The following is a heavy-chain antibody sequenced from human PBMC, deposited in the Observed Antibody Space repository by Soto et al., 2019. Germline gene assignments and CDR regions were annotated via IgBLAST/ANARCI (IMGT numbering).Heavy chain of an antibody. CDR3: ARFESLSLAAGFDP. V-gene: IGHV5-51*01. J-gene: IGHJ5*02. CDR2: IYPDDSDT. Sequence: EVQLVQSGVEVKKPGESLKISCKGSGYSFTNYWIGWVRQMPGKGLEWMGMIYPDDSDTKYSPSFQGQVTFSADKSINTAYLQWSSLKASDTAIYYCARFESLSLAAGFDPWGQGTLVTVSS. CDR1: GYSFTNYW. D-gene: IGHD3-9*01.